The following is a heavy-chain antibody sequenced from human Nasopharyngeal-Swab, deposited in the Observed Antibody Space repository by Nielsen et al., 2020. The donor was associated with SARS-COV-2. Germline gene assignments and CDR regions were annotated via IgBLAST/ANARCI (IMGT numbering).Heavy chain of an antibody. CDR3: ATEFYGSGSYYSNWFDP. J-gene: IGHJ5*02. CDR1: GYTFTSYG. D-gene: IGHD3-10*01. V-gene: IGHV1-18*01. Sequence: ASVKVSCKASGYTFTSYGISWVRQAPGQGLEWMGWISAYNGNTNYAQKLQGRVTMTTDTSTSTAYMELRSLISDDTAVYYCATEFYGSGSYYSNWFDPWGQGTLVTVSS. CDR2: ISAYNGNT.